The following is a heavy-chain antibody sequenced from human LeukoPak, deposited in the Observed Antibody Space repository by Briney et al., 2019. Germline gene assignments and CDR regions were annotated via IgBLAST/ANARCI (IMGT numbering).Heavy chain of an antibody. J-gene: IGHJ1*01. V-gene: IGHV3-53*01. CDR3: ARTDETAPAEDFQH. CDR1: GFSVSSNY. Sequence: GGSLRLSCAASGFSVSSNYMSWVRQAPGKGLEWISVIYSGGSTYYADSVKGRFTISRDNSKNTLYLQMKSLRAEDTAVYYCARTDETAPAEDFQHWGQGTLVTVSS. D-gene: IGHD2-21*02. CDR2: IYSGGST.